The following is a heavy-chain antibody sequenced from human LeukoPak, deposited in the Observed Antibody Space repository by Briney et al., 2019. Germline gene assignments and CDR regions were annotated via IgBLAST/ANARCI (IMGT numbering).Heavy chain of an antibody. J-gene: IGHJ4*02. Sequence: PGGSLRLSCAASGFTLSNSWMHWFRQAPGKGLVWVSRIDPDGNTDYADSVKGRFTISRDNAKNTLYLQMNSLRAEDSAVYYCARGQLPGNYWGQGTLVTVSS. D-gene: IGHD2-2*01. CDR2: IDPDGNT. CDR1: GFTLSNSW. V-gene: IGHV3-74*01. CDR3: ARGQLPGNY.